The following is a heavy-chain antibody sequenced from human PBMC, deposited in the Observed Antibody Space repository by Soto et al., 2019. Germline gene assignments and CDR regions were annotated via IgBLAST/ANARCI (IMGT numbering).Heavy chain of an antibody. D-gene: IGHD3-22*01. CDR2: INAGNANT. CDR3: ATHNYYTFEY. CDR1: GYTFTSYA. J-gene: IGHJ4*02. Sequence: ASVKVSCKASGYTFTSYAMHWVRQAPGQRLEWMGWINAGNANTKYSQKFQGRVTFTRDTSASTAYMELSSLRAEDTALYYCATHNYYTFEYWGQGALVTVSS. V-gene: IGHV1-3*01.